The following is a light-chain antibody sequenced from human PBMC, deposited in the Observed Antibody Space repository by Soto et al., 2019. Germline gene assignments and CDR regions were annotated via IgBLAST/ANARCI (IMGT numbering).Light chain of an antibody. CDR2: ETS. CDR3: QQYGTSPRT. CDR1: QSISDT. V-gene: IGKV3-20*01. Sequence: EIVMTQSPATLSVSPGGRATLSCRASQSISDTLAWYQQKPGQAPRLLIYETSSRATGIPDRFSGSGSQTDFTLTISRLEPEDFAVYYCQQYGTSPRTFGQGTKVDIK. J-gene: IGKJ1*01.